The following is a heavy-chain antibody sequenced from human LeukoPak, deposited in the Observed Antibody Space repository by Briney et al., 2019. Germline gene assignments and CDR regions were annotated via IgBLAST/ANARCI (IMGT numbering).Heavy chain of an antibody. V-gene: IGHV3-48*03. CDR2: ICSSGSTI. CDR3: AELGITMIGGV. J-gene: IGHJ6*04. Sequence: GGSLRLSCAASGFTFSSYEMNWVRQAPGKGLEWGSYICSSGSTIYYTDSVKGRFTISRENAKNSLYLQMNSLRAEDTAVYYCAELGITMIGGVWGKGTTVTISS. CDR1: GFTFSSYE. D-gene: IGHD3-10*02.